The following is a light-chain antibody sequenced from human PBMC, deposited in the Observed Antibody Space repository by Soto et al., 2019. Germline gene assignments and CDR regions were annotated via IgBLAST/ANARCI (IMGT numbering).Light chain of an antibody. CDR2: AAS. CDR3: QQSYSTPWT. J-gene: IGKJ1*01. Sequence: DIHMTQSPSSLSPSVGDRVTITCRASQSISSYLNWYQQKPGKAPKLLIYAASSLQSGVPSRFSGSGSGTDFTLTISSLQPEDFATYYCQQSYSTPWTFGQGTKVDIK. V-gene: IGKV1-39*01. CDR1: QSISSY.